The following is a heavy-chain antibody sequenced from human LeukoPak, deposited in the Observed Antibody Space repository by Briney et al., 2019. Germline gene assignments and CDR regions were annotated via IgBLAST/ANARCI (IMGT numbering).Heavy chain of an antibody. CDR3: AELGITMIGGV. J-gene: IGHJ6*04. Sequence: GGSLRLSCAASGFTFSSYWMSWVRQAPGKGLEWVANIMQDGSEKYYVDSVKDRFTISRDNTKNSLYLQMNSLRAEDTAVYYCAELGITMIGGVWGKGTTVTISS. D-gene: IGHD3-10*02. CDR2: IMQDGSEK. V-gene: IGHV3-7*01. CDR1: GFTFSSYW.